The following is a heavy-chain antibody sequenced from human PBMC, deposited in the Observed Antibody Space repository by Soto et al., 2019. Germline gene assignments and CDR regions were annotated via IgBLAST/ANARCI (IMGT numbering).Heavy chain of an antibody. D-gene: IGHD6-19*01. CDR3: AKDETIAVAADDAFDI. CDR1: GFTFSSYA. CDR2: ISGSGGST. V-gene: IGHV3-23*01. J-gene: IGHJ3*02. Sequence: GVSLRLSCAASGFTFSSYAMSWVRQAPGKGLEWVSAISGSGGSTYYADSVKGRFTISRDNSKNTLYLQMSSLRAEDTAVYYCAKDETIAVAADDAFDIWGQGTMVTVSS.